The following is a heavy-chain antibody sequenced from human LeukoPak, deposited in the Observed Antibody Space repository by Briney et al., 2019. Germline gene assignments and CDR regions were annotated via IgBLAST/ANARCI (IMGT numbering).Heavy chain of an antibody. J-gene: IGHJ5*02. CDR1: GFTFSYYS. CDR2: ISGSSDNI. V-gene: IGHV3-21*01. Sequence: GGSLRLSCVASGFTFSYYSMNWARQAPGRGLEWVSSISGSSDNIVYADSVKGRFTLSRDNAKKSLYLQMNSLRAEDTAVYYCVACTGGSCLRKWFDPWGQGILVTVSS. D-gene: IGHD2-15*01. CDR3: VACTGGSCLRKWFDP.